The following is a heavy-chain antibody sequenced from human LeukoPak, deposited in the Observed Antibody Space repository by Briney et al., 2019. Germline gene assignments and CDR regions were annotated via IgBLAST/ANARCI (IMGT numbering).Heavy chain of an antibody. Sequence: SEALSLTCTVFGGSMSPYHWSWIRQPPGKGREWTGYIYYSGSSNYNHSPKSRLPILVDTSKNQFSLKLSSVISADTAMYYCARVVSGRFDSWGQGTLCTVSS. D-gene: IGHD2-15*01. J-gene: IGHJ4*02. CDR3: ARVVSGRFDS. V-gene: IGHV4-59*08. CDR1: GGSMSPYH. CDR2: IYYSGSS.